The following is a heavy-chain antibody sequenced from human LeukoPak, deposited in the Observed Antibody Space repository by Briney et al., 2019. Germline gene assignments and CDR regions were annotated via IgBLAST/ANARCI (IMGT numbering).Heavy chain of an antibody. D-gene: IGHD2-15*01. V-gene: IGHV3-23*01. CDR2: ISGSGGST. CDR3: ARGYIVVDYPPDY. J-gene: IGHJ4*02. CDR1: GFTFSSYA. Sequence: GGSLRLSCAASGFTFSSYAMSWVRQAPGKGLEWVSAISGSGGSTYYADSVKGRFTISRDNSKNTLYLQMNSLRAEDTAVYYCARGYIVVDYPPDYWGQGTLVTVSS.